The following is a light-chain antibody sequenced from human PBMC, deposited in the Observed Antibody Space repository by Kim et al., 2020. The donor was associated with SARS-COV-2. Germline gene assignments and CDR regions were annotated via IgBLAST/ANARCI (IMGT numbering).Light chain of an antibody. CDR3: CSYAGSSTSYV. CDR2: EVS. J-gene: IGLJ1*01. Sequence: QSITISCTGTSSDVGSYNLVSWYQQHPGKAPKLMIYEVSKRPSGVSNRFSGSKSGNTASLTISGLQAEDEADYYCCSYAGSSTSYVFGTGTKVT. CDR1: SSDVGSYNL. V-gene: IGLV2-23*02.